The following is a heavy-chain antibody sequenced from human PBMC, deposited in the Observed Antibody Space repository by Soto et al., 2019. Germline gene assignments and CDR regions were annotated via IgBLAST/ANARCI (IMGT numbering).Heavy chain of an antibody. CDR3: ARHLGVTVAGTRWYFDL. J-gene: IGHJ2*01. CDR2: IDPSDSYT. V-gene: IGHV5-10-1*01. Sequence: GESLKTSSKGSRYTFTSCWISWFRQMPGKGLDWIGRIDPSDSYTNYSPSFQGHVTISVDKSNNTTYLQWTSLKASDTATYYCARHLGVTVAGTRWYFDLWGRGTLVTVSS. CDR1: RYTFTSCW. D-gene: IGHD6-19*01.